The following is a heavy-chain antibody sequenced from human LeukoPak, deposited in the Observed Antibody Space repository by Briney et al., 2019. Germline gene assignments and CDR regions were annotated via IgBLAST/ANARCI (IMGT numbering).Heavy chain of an antibody. D-gene: IGHD3-22*01. Sequence: GGSLRLSCAASGFTFSYYYMSWIRQAPGKGLEWVSYISCSGSTIYYADSVKGRFTISRDNAKNSLYLQMNSLRAEDTAVYYCARGSKRYYYDKDAFDIWGQGTMVTVSS. CDR2: ISCSGSTI. CDR3: ARGSKRYYYDKDAFDI. J-gene: IGHJ3*02. V-gene: IGHV3-11*01. CDR1: GFTFSYYY.